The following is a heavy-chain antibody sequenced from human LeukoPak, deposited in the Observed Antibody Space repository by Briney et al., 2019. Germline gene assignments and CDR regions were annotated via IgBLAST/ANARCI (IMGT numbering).Heavy chain of an antibody. J-gene: IGHJ4*02. CDR2: IYRSGST. CDR1: GDSMSGGGYS. CDR3: ARRRNRRADFDY. V-gene: IGHV4-30-2*01. Sequence: SETLSLTCAVSGDSMSGGGYSWSWVRQPLGKGLEWIGNIYRSGSTYYNPSLKSRSSMSLDRSQNQFSLRLSSVTAADTAVYYCARRRNRRADFDYWGQGIQVTVSS.